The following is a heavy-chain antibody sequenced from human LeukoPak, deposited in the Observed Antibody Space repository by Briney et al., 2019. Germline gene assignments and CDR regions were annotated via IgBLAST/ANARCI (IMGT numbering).Heavy chain of an antibody. D-gene: IGHD4-17*01. V-gene: IGHV3-23*01. J-gene: IGHJ4*02. CDR2: LSATTGNA. CDR1: GFTFDGFTFNNYG. Sequence: GGSLRLSCAASGFTFDGFTFNNYGLSWVRQAPGKGLEWVSALSATTGNAYYADSVKGRFTISRDNSKNTLFLQMTSLRAEDTAVYYCAKAPFTVTFYFDYWGQGTLVTVSS. CDR3: AKAPFTVTFYFDY.